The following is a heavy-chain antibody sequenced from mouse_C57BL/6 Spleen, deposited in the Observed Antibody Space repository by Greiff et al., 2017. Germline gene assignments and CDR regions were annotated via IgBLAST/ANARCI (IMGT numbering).Heavy chain of an antibody. CDR1: GFTFSDYG. Sequence: EVQLQQSGGGLVKPGGSLKLSCAASGFTFSDYGMHWVRQAPEKGLEWVAYISSGSSTIYYADTVKGRFTISRDNAKNTLFLQMTSLRSEDTAMYYCARPGGYYDYAMDYWGQGTSVTVSS. V-gene: IGHV5-17*01. CDR3: ARPGGYYDYAMDY. CDR2: ISSGSSTI. J-gene: IGHJ4*01. D-gene: IGHD2-3*01.